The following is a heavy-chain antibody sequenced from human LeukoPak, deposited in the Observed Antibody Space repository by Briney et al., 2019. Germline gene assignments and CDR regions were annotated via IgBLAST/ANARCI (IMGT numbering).Heavy chain of an antibody. Sequence: GGSLRLSCAASGFTFSSYWMSWVRQAPGKGLEWVANIKQDGSEKFYVDSVRGRFIISRDNAKNSLYLQMNSLRAEDTAVYYCARPGTAAGTGIDYWGQGTLVTVSS. CDR2: IKQDGSEK. CDR3: ARPGTAAGTGIDY. CDR1: GFTFSSYW. J-gene: IGHJ4*02. V-gene: IGHV3-7*01. D-gene: IGHD6-13*01.